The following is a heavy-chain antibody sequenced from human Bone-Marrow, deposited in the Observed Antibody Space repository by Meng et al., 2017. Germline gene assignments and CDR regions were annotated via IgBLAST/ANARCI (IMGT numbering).Heavy chain of an antibody. J-gene: IGHJ4*02. Sequence: QVQLVQSGVEVKKTGASVKVSCKASGYSFTHHGITWVRQAPGQGLEWMGWISGYNGDTHYSQKFQGRVTMTTDTSTSTAYMELRSLRSDDTAVYYCARWGHSSAWPSQWYEYWGQGTLVTVSS. V-gene: IGHV1-18*01. CDR1: GYSFTHHG. CDR3: ARWGHSSAWPSQWYEY. D-gene: IGHD6-19*01. CDR2: ISGYNGDT.